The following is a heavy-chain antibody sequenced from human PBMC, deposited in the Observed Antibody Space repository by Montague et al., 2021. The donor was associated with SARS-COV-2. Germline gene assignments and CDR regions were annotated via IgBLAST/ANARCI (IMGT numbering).Heavy chain of an antibody. CDR3: VRHGYGPVFLNDY. Sequence: SETLSLTCAVHGGSFSDYYCNWIRQPPGKGLEWIGEINHSGSTNYNPSLRSRVAISVDPSTNQFSLDVSSVTAADTAVYYCVRHGYGPVFLNDYWGQGTLVTVSS. D-gene: IGHD5-18*01. J-gene: IGHJ4*02. V-gene: IGHV4-34*01. CDR1: GGSFSDYY. CDR2: INHSGST.